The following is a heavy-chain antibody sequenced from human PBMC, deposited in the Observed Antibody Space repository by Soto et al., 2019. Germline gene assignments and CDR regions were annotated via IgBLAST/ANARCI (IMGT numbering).Heavy chain of an antibody. J-gene: IGHJ4*02. D-gene: IGHD1-26*01. CDR1: GYTFTSYY. Sequence: ASVKVSCKSSGYTFTSYYMHWVRQAPGQGLEWMGIINPSGGSTSYAQKFQGRFTISRDNSKNTLYLQMNSLRAEDTAVYYCAKVGIVGATTPFDYWGQGTLVTVSS. CDR3: AKVGIVGATTPFDY. V-gene: IGHV1-46*01. CDR2: INPSGGST.